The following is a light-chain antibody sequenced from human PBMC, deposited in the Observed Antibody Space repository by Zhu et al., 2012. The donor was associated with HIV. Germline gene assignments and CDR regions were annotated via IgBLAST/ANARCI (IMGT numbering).Light chain of an antibody. J-gene: IGKJ3*01. CDR1: QSVKRF. V-gene: IGKV3-11*01. CDR2: DIS. CDR3: QQRTDWPPGT. Sequence: EIVLTQSPATLSLSPGERATLSCRASQSVKRFLAWYQQKPGQAPRLLIYDISNRADGIPARFSGGGSGTDFTLTISSLELEDFAVYYCQQRTDWPPGTFGPGTKVDI.